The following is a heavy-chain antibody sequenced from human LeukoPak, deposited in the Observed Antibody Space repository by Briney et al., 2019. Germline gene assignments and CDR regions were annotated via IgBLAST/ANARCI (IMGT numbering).Heavy chain of an antibody. CDR2: INPSGGST. J-gene: IGHJ4*02. CDR1: GYTFTSYY. CDR3: ARDGAYCSSTSCYAFDY. Sequence: GASVKVSCKASGYTFTSYYMHWVRQAPGQGLEWMGIINPSGGSTNYAQKLQGRVTMTTDTSTSTAYMELRSLRSDDTAVYYCARDGAYCSSTSCYAFDYWGQGTLVTVSS. V-gene: IGHV1-46*01. D-gene: IGHD2-2*01.